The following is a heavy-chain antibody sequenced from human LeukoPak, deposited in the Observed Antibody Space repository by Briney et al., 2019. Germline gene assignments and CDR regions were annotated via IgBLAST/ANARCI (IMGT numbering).Heavy chain of an antibody. CDR1: GFTFSTYA. V-gene: IGHV3-23*01. J-gene: IGHJ4*02. CDR3: ARGGLVVRGSGSTYLVFDY. CDR2: ISGSGGTT. Sequence: PGGSLRLSCAASGFTFSTYAMTWVRQAPGKGLEWVSAISGSGGTTYYADSVKGRFTISRDNSKDTLHLQMNSLRAEDTAVYYCARGGLVVRGSGSTYLVFDYWGQGTLVTVSS. D-gene: IGHD3-10*01.